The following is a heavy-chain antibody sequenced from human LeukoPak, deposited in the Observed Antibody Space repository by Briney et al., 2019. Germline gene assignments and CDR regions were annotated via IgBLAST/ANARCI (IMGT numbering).Heavy chain of an antibody. CDR3: ARAPTYCSSTSCSDHYGMDV. CDR2: INPNSGGT. Sequence: ASVKVSCKASGYTFTGYYMHWVRQAPGQGLEWMGWINPNSGGTNYAQKFQGRVTMTRDTSISTAYMELSRLRSDDTAVYYCARAPTYCSSTSCSDHYGMDVWGQGTTVTVSS. CDR1: GYTFTGYY. V-gene: IGHV1-2*02. J-gene: IGHJ6*02. D-gene: IGHD2-2*01.